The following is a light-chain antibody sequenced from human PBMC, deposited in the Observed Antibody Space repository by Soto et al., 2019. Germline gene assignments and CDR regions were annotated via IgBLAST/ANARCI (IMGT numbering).Light chain of an antibody. CDR3: QQRSNWRGVT. J-gene: IGKJ3*01. V-gene: IGKV3-11*01. CDR1: QTVRNNY. Sequence: EFVLTQSPGTLSLSPGERATLSCRASQTVRNNYLAWYQQKPGQAPSLLIFDASKRATGIPARFSGSGSGTDFTLTITSLEPEDFAVYYCQQRSNWRGVTFGPGTKVDIK. CDR2: DAS.